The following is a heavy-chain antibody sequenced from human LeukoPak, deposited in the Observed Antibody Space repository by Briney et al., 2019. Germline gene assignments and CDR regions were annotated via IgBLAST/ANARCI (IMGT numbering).Heavy chain of an antibody. CDR1: GYTFTSYA. CDR2: INAGNGNT. Sequence: GASVKVSCKASGYTFTSYAMHWVRQAPGQRLEWMGWINAGNGNTKYSQKFQGRVTITRDTSASTVHMELSGLRSEDTAVYYCARGDSYYDFWSGYYYWGQGTLVTVSS. D-gene: IGHD3-3*01. V-gene: IGHV1-3*01. J-gene: IGHJ4*02. CDR3: ARGDSYYDFWSGYYY.